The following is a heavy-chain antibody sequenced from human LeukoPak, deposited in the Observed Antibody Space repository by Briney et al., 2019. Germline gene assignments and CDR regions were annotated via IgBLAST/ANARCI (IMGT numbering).Heavy chain of an antibody. CDR2: IIPIFGTA. Sequence: GASVKVSCKASGGTFSSYAISWVRQAPGQGLEWMGGIIPIFGTANYAQKLQGRVTITADKSTSTGYMELSSLKSEDPAVYYCARESSAMVRGVTINPFDYWGQGPLVTVSS. D-gene: IGHD3-10*01. V-gene: IGHV1-69*06. J-gene: IGHJ4*02. CDR3: ARESSAMVRGVTINPFDY. CDR1: GGTFSSYA.